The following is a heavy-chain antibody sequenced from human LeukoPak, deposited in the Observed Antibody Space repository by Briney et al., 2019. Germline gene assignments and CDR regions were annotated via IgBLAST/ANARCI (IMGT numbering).Heavy chain of an antibody. CDR1: GYSFTSYW. V-gene: IGHV5-51*01. D-gene: IGHD2-2*01. CDR3: ARYNYIVVVPAATDTIFDY. Sequence: GESLKISCKGSGYSFTSYWIGWVRQMPGKGLEWMGIIYPGDSDTRYSPSFQGQVTISADKSISTAYLQWSSLKASGTAMYYCARYNYIVVVPAATDTIFDYWGQGTLVTVSS. J-gene: IGHJ4*02. CDR2: IYPGDSDT.